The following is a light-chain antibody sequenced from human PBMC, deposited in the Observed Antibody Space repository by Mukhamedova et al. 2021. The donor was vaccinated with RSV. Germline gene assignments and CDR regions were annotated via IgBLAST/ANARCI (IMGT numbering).Light chain of an antibody. CDR3: QQYGSS. CDR1: QSVSSSY. CDR2: GAS. J-gene: IGKJ3*01. Sequence: ASQSVSSSYLAWYQQKPGQAPRLLIYGASSRATGIPDRFSGSGSGTDFTLTISRLEPEDFAVYYCQQYGSSFGPGTKVDIK. V-gene: IGKV3-20*01.